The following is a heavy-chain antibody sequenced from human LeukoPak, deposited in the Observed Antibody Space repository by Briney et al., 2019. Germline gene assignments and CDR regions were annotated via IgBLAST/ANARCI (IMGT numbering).Heavy chain of an antibody. D-gene: IGHD6-19*01. V-gene: IGHV4-39*07. Sequence: PSETLSLTCTVSGGSISSSSYYWGWIRQPPGKGLEWIGSIYYSGTTYYNPSLKSRVTISVDTSKNQFSLKLSSVTAADTAVYYCARDGVAVAGTGYHYYYMDVWGKGTTVTISS. CDR1: GGSISSSSYY. CDR3: ARDGVAVAGTGYHYYYMDV. CDR2: IYYSGTT. J-gene: IGHJ6*03.